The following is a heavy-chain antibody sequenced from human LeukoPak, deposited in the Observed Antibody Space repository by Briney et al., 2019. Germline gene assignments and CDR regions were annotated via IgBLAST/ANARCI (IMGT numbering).Heavy chain of an antibody. CDR3: ASPTQIAAAGTGAFDI. V-gene: IGHV3-21*01. J-gene: IGHJ3*02. CDR1: GFTFSSYS. CDR2: ISSISSYI. D-gene: IGHD6-13*01. Sequence: GGSLRLSCAASGFTFSSYSMKWVRQAAGKGGEWVSSISSISSYIYYAHSVKGRFTISRDNAKNSLYLQMNSLRADDTAVYYCASPTQIAAAGTGAFDIWGQGTMVTVSS.